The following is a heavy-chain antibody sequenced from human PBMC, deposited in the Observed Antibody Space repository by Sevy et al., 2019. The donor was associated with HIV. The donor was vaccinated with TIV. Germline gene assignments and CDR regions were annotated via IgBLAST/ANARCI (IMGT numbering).Heavy chain of an antibody. V-gene: IGHV4-4*02. J-gene: IGHJ4*02. CDR3: ASRLWFGELGGGYFDY. CDR1: GGSINSNNW. CDR2: IYHSGSI. Sequence: SETLSLTCAVSGGSINSNNWWSWVRQPPGKGLEWIGEIYHSGSINYNPSLKSRVTISVDKPKKQFSLKVNSVTAADTAVYYGASRLWFGELGGGYFDYWGQGTLVTVSS. D-gene: IGHD3-10*01.